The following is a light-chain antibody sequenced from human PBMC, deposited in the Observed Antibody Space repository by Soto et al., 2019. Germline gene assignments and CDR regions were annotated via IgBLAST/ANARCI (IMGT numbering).Light chain of an antibody. J-gene: IGLJ1*01. CDR1: GNDVGAYNY. Sequence: QSVLTQPRSVSGSPGQSVTISCTGTGNDVGAYNYVSWYQQHPGRPPKLLIYGVVRWPSGVPGRFSGSKSGNTASLTISGLQAEDEADYSCCSFAGSYTYVFGGGTKVTVL. CDR2: GVV. CDR3: CSFAGSYTYV. V-gene: IGLV2-11*01.